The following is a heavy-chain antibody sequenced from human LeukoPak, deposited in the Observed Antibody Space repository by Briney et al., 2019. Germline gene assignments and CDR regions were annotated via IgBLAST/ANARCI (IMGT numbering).Heavy chain of an antibody. V-gene: IGHV3-30*18. CDR1: GFTFSSYG. J-gene: IGHJ4*02. D-gene: IGHD3-10*01. CDR3: AKDGTLYGSGSYYKALDY. Sequence: PGGPLRLSCAASGFTFSSYGMHWVRQAPGKGLEWVAVISYDGSSKYYADSVKGRFTISRDNSKNTLYLQMNSLRAEDTAVYYCAKDGTLYGSGSYYKALDYWGQGTLVTVSS. CDR2: ISYDGSSK.